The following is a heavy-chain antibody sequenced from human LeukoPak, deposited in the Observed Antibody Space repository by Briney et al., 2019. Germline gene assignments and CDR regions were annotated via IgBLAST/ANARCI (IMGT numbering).Heavy chain of an antibody. CDR1: GFTFSSYS. V-gene: IGHV3-48*04. D-gene: IGHD3-22*01. CDR3: MVFYDSSGYRRDAFDI. Sequence: GGSLRLSCAASGFTFSSYSMNWVRQAPGKGLEWVSYISSSSSTIYYADSVKGRFTISRDNAKNSLYLQMNSLRAEDTAVYYCMVFYDSSGYRRDAFDIWGQGTMVTVSS. J-gene: IGHJ3*02. CDR2: ISSSSSTI.